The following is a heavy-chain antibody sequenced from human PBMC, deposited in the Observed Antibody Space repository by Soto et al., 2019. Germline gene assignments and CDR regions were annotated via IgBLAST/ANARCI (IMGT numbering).Heavy chain of an antibody. CDR3: AKDGGSGSPPIY. CDR2: ISGSGGST. D-gene: IGHD3-10*01. CDR1: GFTFSSYA. J-gene: IGHJ4*02. Sequence: EVQLLEPGGGLVQPGGSLRLSCAASGFTFSSYAMSWVRQAPGKGLEWVSAISGSGGSTYYADSVKGRFTISRDNSKNTLYLQMNSLSAEDTAVYYCAKDGGSGSPPIYWGQGTLVTVSS. V-gene: IGHV3-23*01.